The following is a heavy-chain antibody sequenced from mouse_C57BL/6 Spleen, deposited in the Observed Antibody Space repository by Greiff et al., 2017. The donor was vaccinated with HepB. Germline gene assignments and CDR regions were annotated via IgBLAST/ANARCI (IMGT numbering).Heavy chain of an antibody. CDR3: TRGEITTVVATGDWFAY. V-gene: IGHV5-9-1*02. D-gene: IGHD1-1*01. J-gene: IGHJ3*01. CDR2: ISSGGDYI. CDR1: GFTFSSYA. Sequence: EVQRVESGEGLVKPGGSLKLSCAASGFTFSSYAMSWVRQTPEKRLEWVAYISSGGDYIYYADTVKGRFTISRDNARNTLYLQMSSLKSEDTAMYYCTRGEITTVVATGDWFAYWGQGTLVTVSA.